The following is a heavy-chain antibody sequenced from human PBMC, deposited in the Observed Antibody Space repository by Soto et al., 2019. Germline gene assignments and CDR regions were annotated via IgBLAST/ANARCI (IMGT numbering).Heavy chain of an antibody. CDR1: GYTFTSYA. CDR2: INAGNGNT. Sequence: ASVKVSCKASGYTFTSYAMHWVRQAPGQRLEWMGWINAGNGNTKYSQKFQGRVTITRDTSASTAYMELSSLRSEDTAVYYCARDGPSYYYDSSGNYFDYWGQGTLVTVSS. CDR3: ARDGPSYYYDSSGNYFDY. J-gene: IGHJ4*02. D-gene: IGHD3-22*01. V-gene: IGHV1-3*01.